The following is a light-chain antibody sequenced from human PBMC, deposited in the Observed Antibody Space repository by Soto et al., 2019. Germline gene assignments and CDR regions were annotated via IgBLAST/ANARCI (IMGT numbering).Light chain of an antibody. CDR1: QSVRSN. Sequence: EIVMTQSPATLSVSPGERATLSCRASQSVRSNLAWYQQKPGQAPRLLIYDASTRATGIPARFSGSGSGTEFSLTISSLQSEDFAVYYCQQYNNWPPKNTFGQGTKLEI. J-gene: IGKJ2*01. V-gene: IGKV3-15*01. CDR2: DAS. CDR3: QQYNNWPPKNT.